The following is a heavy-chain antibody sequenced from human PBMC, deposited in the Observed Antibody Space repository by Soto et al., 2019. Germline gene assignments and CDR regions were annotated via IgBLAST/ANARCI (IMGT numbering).Heavy chain of an antibody. D-gene: IGHD2-8*01. CDR2: IGVGSGNR. V-gene: IGHV1-58*01. CDR1: GFTFPSSA. CDR3: AALGVNFDH. J-gene: IGHJ4*02. Sequence: ASVPVSCTASGFTFPSSAVQWVRQARGQRLEWIGWIGVGSGNRHYAQKFQERVTITRDMSTNTAYMELSSLRSEDTAVYYCAALGVNFDHWGQGTLVTVSS.